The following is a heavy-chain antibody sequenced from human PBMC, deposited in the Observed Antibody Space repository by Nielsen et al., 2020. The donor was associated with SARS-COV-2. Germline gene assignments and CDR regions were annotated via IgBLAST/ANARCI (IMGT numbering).Heavy chain of an antibody. CDR2: IYYSGST. CDR3: ARSSGYYDSSGAFDI. J-gene: IGHJ3*02. D-gene: IGHD3-22*01. CDR1: GGSISSSSYY. Sequence: SETLSLTCTVSGGSISSSSYYWGWIRQPPGKGLEWIGSIYYSGSTNYNPSLKSRVTISVDTSKNQFSLKLSSVTAADTAVYYCARSSGYYDSSGAFDIWGQGTMVTVSS. V-gene: IGHV4-39*07.